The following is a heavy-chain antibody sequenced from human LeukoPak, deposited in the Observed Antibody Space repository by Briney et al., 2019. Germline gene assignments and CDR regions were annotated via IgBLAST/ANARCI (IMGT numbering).Heavy chain of an antibody. D-gene: IGHD5-24*01. CDR1: GFALSSLW. CDR3: TRVGYIDEGIDY. Sequence: PGGSLRLSCAASGFALSSLWMTWVRQVPGRGPEWVANVNRDGSETYYLDSVKGRFTISKDNAKNSLYLQMNSLRAEDTAIYYCTRVGYIDEGIDYWGQGTLVTVSS. J-gene: IGHJ4*02. CDR2: VNRDGSET. V-gene: IGHV3-7*04.